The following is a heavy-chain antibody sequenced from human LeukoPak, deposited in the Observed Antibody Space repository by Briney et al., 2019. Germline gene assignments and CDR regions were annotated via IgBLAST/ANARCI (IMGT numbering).Heavy chain of an antibody. V-gene: IGHV1-18*01. D-gene: IGHD1-26*01. J-gene: IGHJ5*02. Sequence: EASVKVSCKASGYTFTNYGISWVRQAPGQGLEWMGWISTNSDIRTYAQTLQGRFTMTTDTATTTAYMELNNLTFDGTAVYYCARDWDAMNNCFDPWGQGTPVTVSS. CDR2: ISTNSDIR. CDR3: ARDWDAMNNCFDP. CDR1: GYTFTNYG.